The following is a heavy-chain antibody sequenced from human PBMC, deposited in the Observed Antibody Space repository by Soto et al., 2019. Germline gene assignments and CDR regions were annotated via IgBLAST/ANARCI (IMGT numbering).Heavy chain of an antibody. CDR1: GFSLSNARMG. CDR2: IFSNDEK. Sequence: SGPTLVNPTETLTLTCTVSGFSLSNARMGMSWIRQPPGKALEWLAHIFSNDEKSYSTSLKSRLTISKDTSKSQVVLTMTNMDPVDTAXYYCAXXQLRAMVXXXDVXGQGTTVTVSS. J-gene: IGHJ6*02. D-gene: IGHD5-18*01. V-gene: IGHV2-26*01. CDR3: AXXQLRAMVXXXDV.